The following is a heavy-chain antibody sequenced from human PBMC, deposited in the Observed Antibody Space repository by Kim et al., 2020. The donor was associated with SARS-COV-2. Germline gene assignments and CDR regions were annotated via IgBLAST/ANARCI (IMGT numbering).Heavy chain of an antibody. J-gene: IGHJ4*02. CDR3: ARSIAAARTPFDY. Sequence: NPSLKSRVTISVDKSKNQFSLKLSSVTAADTAVYYCARSIAAARTPFDYWGQGTLVTVSS. D-gene: IGHD6-13*01. V-gene: IGHV4-4*02.